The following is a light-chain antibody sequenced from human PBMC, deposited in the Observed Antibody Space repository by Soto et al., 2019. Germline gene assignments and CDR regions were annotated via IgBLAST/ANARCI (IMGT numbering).Light chain of an antibody. CDR3: SSYGGSNNFV. Sequence: QSALTQPPSASGSPGQSVTISCTGTSSDVGGYNFVSWYQQYPGKAPKLIIYEVTKRPSGVPDRFSGSKSGNTASLTVSGLQTDDEADYYCSSYGGSNNFVFGTGTKV. V-gene: IGLV2-8*01. J-gene: IGLJ1*01. CDR2: EVT. CDR1: SSDVGGYNF.